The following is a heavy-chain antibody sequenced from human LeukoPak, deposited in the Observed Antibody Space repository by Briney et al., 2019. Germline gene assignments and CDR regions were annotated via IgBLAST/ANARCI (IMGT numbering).Heavy chain of an antibody. Sequence: GGSLRLSCEGSAFIFSGHWMNWVRQTPGKGLEWVSSISSSSSYIYYADSVKGRFTISRDNAKNSLYLQMNSLRAEDTAVYYCARDRDEDTASDYWGQGTLVTVSS. CDR3: ARDRDEDTASDY. CDR2: ISSSSSYI. D-gene: IGHD5-18*01. J-gene: IGHJ4*02. V-gene: IGHV3-21*01. CDR1: AFIFSGHW.